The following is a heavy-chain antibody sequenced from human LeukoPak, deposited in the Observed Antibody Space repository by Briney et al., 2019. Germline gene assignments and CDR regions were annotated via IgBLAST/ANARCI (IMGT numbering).Heavy chain of an antibody. CDR1: GGSFSGYY. Sequence: PSETLSLTCAVYGGSFSGYYWSWIRQPPGKGLEWIGEINHSGNTNYNPSLKSRVTMSVDKSKNQFSLKLRPVTAADTAVYYCAGAVVMTAKHYWYFDLWGRGSLVTVSS. CDR3: AGAVVMTAKHYWYFDL. CDR2: INHSGNT. J-gene: IGHJ2*01. D-gene: IGHD2-21*02. V-gene: IGHV4-34*01.